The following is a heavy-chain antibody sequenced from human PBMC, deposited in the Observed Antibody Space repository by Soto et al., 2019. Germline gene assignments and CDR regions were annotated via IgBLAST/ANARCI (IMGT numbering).Heavy chain of an antibody. V-gene: IGHV1-46*01. CDR2: INPNGGST. J-gene: IGHJ4*02. CDR1: GYIFTNYY. D-gene: IGHD2-21*01. CDR3: ARGLYSGDK. Sequence: QVRLVQSGAEVKKPGASVKVSCKASGYIFTNYYIHWVRQAPGQGLEWMAIINPNGGSTNCAQEFQGRITLTRDTSTSTVYMGLSSLTSEDTAVYYCARGLYSGDKGGQGTLVTVSS.